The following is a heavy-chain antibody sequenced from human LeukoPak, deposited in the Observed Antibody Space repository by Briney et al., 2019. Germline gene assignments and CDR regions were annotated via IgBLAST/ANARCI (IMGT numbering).Heavy chain of an antibody. J-gene: IGHJ4*02. Sequence: GGSLRLSCAASGFTFSSYAMSWVRQAPGKGLEWVSSISSSSSYIYYADSVKGRFTISRDNAKNSLYLQMNSLRAEDTAVYYCARGSDYGDYVNYWGQGTLVTVSS. CDR2: ISSSSSYI. D-gene: IGHD4-17*01. CDR3: ARGSDYGDYVNY. CDR1: GFTFSSYA. V-gene: IGHV3-21*01.